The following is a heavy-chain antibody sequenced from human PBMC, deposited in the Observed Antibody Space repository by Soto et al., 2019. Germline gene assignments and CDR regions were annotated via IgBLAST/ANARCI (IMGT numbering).Heavy chain of an antibody. J-gene: IGHJ4*02. V-gene: IGHV3-23*01. CDR2: ISGSGGST. D-gene: IGHD1-26*01. CDR1: GFTFSSYG. CDR3: AKVKEVGAITLFDY. Sequence: EVQLLESGGGLVQPGGSLRLSCAASGFTFSSYGMNWVRQAPGKGLEWVSAISGSGGSTYYGDSVKGRFTISRDNSKNTLYLQMNSLRAEDTAVYYCAKVKEVGAITLFDYWGQGTLVTVSS.